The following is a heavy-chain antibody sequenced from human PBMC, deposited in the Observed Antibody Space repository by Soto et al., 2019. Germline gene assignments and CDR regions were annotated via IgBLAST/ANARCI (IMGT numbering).Heavy chain of an antibody. Sequence: PSETLSLTCTVSGGSISSSSYYWGWIRQPPGKGLEWIGSIYYSGSTYYNPSLKSRVTISVDTSKNQFSLKLSSVTAADTAVYYCASLVWADYDSSGYSNYCGQGTLVTVSS. CDR1: GGSISSSSYY. V-gene: IGHV4-39*01. J-gene: IGHJ4*02. CDR3: ASLVWADYDSSGYSNY. CDR2: IYYSGST. D-gene: IGHD3-22*01.